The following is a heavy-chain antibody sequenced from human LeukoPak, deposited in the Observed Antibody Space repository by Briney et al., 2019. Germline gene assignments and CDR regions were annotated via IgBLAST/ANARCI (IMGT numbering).Heavy chain of an antibody. CDR1: GYSFTGYH. CDR2: VSCKTGGT. D-gene: IGHD3-3*01. V-gene: IGHV1-2*02. J-gene: IGHJ3*01. CDR3: AREFSSKLEWLAYVTGDDAFDV. Sequence: ASVKVSCKAFGYSFTGYHLHWVRQAPRQGLEWMGWVSCKTGGTNYARKFQGRVTMTRDTSINTVNMELSRLTSDDTAVYYCAREFSSKLEWLAYVTGDDAFDVWGQGTMITVS.